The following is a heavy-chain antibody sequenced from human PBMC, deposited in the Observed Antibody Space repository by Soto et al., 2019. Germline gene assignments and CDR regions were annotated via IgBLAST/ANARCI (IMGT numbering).Heavy chain of an antibody. CDR2: ISSSSSYI. J-gene: IGHJ5*02. D-gene: IGHD1-20*01. Sequence: GGSLRLSCAASGFTFSSYSMNWVRQAPGKGLEWVSSISSSSSYIYYADSVKGRFTISRDNAKNSLYLQMNSLRAEDTAVYYCAKARGITGPNWFDPWGQGTLVTVSS. CDR1: GFTFSSYS. CDR3: AKARGITGPNWFDP. V-gene: IGHV3-21*04.